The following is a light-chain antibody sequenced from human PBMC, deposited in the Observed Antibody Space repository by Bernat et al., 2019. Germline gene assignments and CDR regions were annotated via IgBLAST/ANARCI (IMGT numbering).Light chain of an antibody. CDR1: QSVSSY. CDR3: QQRSIWPPLT. V-gene: IGKV3-11*01. J-gene: IGKJ4*01. CDR2: DAS. Sequence: EIVLTQSPATLSLSPGERATLSCRVSQSVSSYLAWYQQKPGQAPRLLIYDASNRAPGIPARFSGSGSGTDFTLTISSLEPEDFAVYYCQQRSIWPPLTFGGGTRVEIK.